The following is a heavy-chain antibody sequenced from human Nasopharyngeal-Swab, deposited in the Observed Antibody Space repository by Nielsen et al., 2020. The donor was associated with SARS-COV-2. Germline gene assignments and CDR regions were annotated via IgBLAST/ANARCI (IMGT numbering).Heavy chain of an antibody. CDR1: GGTFSSYA. J-gene: IGHJ4*02. CDR3: ARDRGSGAGFDY. V-gene: IGHV1-69*04. CDR2: IIPILGIA. D-gene: IGHD6-19*01. Sequence: SVKVSCKASGGTFSSYAISWVRQAPGQGLEWMGRIIPILGIANYAQKFQGRVTITADKSTSTAYMELSSLRSEDTAVYYCARDRGSGAGFDYWGQGTLVTVSS.